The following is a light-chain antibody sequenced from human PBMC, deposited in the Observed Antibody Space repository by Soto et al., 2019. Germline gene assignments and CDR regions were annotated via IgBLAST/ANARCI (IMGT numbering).Light chain of an antibody. V-gene: IGKV1-5*03. CDR1: QSISTW. J-gene: IGKJ1*01. CDR2: RAS. CDR3: QQYDSFPWT. Sequence: DIQMTQSPSTLSASVGDRVSITCRASQSISTWLAWYQQKPGKAPNLLIYRASDLQSGVPSRFSASGSETDFTLTISSLQPDDFATYYCQQYDSFPWTCGLGTKVEIK.